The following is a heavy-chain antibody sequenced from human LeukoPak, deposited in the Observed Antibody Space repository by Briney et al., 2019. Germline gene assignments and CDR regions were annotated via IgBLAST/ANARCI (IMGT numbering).Heavy chain of an antibody. CDR2: INPSGGST. D-gene: IGHD2-21*02. CDR3: ARDFRAYCGGDCYSLGY. V-gene: IGHV1-46*01. Sequence: ASVKVSCKASGYTFTSYYMHWVRQAPGQGLEWMGIINPSGGSTSYAQKFQGRVTMTRDTSTSTVYMELSSLRSEDTAVYSCARDFRAYCGGDCYSLGYWGQGTLATVSS. J-gene: IGHJ4*02. CDR1: GYTFTSYY.